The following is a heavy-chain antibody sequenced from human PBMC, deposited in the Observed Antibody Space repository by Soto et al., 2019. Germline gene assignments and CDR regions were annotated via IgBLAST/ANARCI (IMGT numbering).Heavy chain of an antibody. CDR3: TRDHCSSTSCYPAFDI. J-gene: IGHJ3*02. Sequence: GGSLRLSCTASGFTFGDYAMSWFRQAPGKGLEWVGFIRSKAYGGTTEYAASVKGRFTISRDDSKSIAYLQMNSLKTEDTAVYYCTRDHCSSTSCYPAFDIWGQGTMVTVSS. CDR2: IRSKAYGGTT. CDR1: GFTFGDYA. D-gene: IGHD2-2*01. V-gene: IGHV3-49*03.